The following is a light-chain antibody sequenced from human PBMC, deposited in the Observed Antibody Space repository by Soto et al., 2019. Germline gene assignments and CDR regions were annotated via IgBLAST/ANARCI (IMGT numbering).Light chain of an antibody. V-gene: IGKV1-5*03. J-gene: IGKJ1*01. Sequence: DIQMTQSPSTLSASIGDRVTITCRASQSLNNWLAWFQQKPGKAPKLLIAMASYLESGVPSRFSGSGSGTEFTLTITSLQPDDFATYYCKQYNTFPRTFGQGTKVELK. CDR1: QSLNNW. CDR2: MAS. CDR3: KQYNTFPRT.